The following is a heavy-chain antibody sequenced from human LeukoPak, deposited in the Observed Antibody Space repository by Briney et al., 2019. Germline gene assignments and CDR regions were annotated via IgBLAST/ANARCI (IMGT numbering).Heavy chain of an antibody. V-gene: IGHV4-59*01. Sequence: PSETLSLTCTVSGGSISSYYWTWIRQPPGKGLEGIGYIFYSGSTNYNPSLKSRVTLSVDTSKNQFSLKLSSVTAADTAVYYCARGSNSVAYWGQGTLVTVSS. D-gene: IGHD4-23*01. CDR1: GGSISSYY. J-gene: IGHJ4*02. CDR2: IFYSGST. CDR3: ARGSNSVAY.